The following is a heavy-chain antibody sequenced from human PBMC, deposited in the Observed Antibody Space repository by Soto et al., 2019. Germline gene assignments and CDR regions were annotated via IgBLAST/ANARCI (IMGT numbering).Heavy chain of an antibody. CDR1: GGSXSSSIW. D-gene: IGHD4-4*01. CDR3: ARGKYSSPRGGLEV. CDR2: IYHSGST. V-gene: IGHV4-4*02. Sequence: SETLSLTCAVSGGSXSSSIWWSWVRQPPGKGLEWIGEIYHSGSTNYNPSLKSRVTISADKSIQTAYLQWGSLKASDSALYYCARGKYSSPRGGLEVWGQGTPVTVSS. J-gene: IGHJ4*02.